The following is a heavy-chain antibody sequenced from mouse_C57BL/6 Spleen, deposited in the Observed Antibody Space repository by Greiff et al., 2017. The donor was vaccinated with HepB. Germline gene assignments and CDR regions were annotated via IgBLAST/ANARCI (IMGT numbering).Heavy chain of an antibody. D-gene: IGHD1-1*01. CDR1: GFNIKDYY. CDR2: IDPEDGDT. V-gene: IGHV14-1*01. Sequence: EVKLLESGAELVRPGASVKLSCTASGFNIKDYYMHWVKQRPEQGLEWIGRIDPEDGDTEYAPKFQGKATMTADTSSNTAYLQLSSLTSEDTAVYYCTTDTTDYYAMDYWGQGTSVTVSS. CDR3: TTDTTDYYAMDY. J-gene: IGHJ4*01.